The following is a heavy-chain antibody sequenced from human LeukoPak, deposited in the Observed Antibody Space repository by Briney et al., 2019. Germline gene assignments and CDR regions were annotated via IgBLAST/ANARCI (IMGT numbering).Heavy chain of an antibody. J-gene: IGHJ5*02. D-gene: IGHD3-22*01. V-gene: IGHV4-59*12. CDR2: ISYSGST. CDR3: AREPGFDSSGYLNWFDP. CDR1: GGSLSSYY. Sequence: SETLSLTCTVSGGSLSSYYWSWIRQPPGKGLEWIACISYSGSTKYNPSLKSRVTISVDTSKNQLSLKLSSVTAADTGVYYCAREPGFDSSGYLNWFDPWGQGTLVTVSS.